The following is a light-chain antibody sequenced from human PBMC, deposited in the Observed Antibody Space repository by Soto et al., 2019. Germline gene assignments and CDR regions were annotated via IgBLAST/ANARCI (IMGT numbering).Light chain of an antibody. CDR1: ESVRNY. V-gene: IGKV3-11*01. CDR3: HQYGDSPQT. CDR2: DAS. Sequence: EIVLTQSPATLSLSPGERATLSCRASESVRNYLAWYQQKPGQAPRLLIYDASNRATGIPARFSGSGSGTDFTLTISSLEPEDFAVYYCHQYGDSPQTFGQGTKVEI. J-gene: IGKJ1*01.